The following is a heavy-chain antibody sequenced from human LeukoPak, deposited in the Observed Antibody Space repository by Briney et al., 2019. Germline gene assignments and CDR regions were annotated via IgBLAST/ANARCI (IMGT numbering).Heavy chain of an antibody. J-gene: IGHJ5*02. CDR3: ARVVPAAIGPNWFDP. CDR2: MNPNSGNT. CDR1: GYTFTSYD. D-gene: IGHD2-2*02. V-gene: IGHV1-8*03. Sequence: ASVKVSCKASGYTFTSYDINWVRQATGQGLEWMGWMNPNSGNTGYAQKFQGRVTITRNTSISTAYMELSSLRSEDTAVYYCARVVPAAIGPNWFDPWGQGTLVTVSS.